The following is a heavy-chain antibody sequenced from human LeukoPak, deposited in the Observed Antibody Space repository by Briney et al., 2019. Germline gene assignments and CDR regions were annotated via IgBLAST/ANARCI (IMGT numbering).Heavy chain of an antibody. CDR3: ARDAGIGSAVHYEGASKGGYFDY. CDR2: IYYSGST. CDR1: GGSISSGGYY. D-gene: IGHD1-1*01. Sequence: PSETLSLTCTVSGGSISSGGYYWSWIRQHPGKGLEWIGYIYYSGSTYYNPSLKSRVTISVDTSKNQFSLKLSSVTAADTAVYYCARDAGIGSAVHYEGASKGGYFDYWGQGTLVTVSS. V-gene: IGHV4-31*03. J-gene: IGHJ4*02.